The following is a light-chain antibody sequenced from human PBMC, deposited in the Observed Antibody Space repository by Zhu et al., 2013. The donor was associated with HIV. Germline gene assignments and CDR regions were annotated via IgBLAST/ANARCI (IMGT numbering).Light chain of an antibody. CDR3: QLRYNWPPALT. CDR1: QSLRSSS. Sequence: EIVLTQSPGTLSLSPGERATLSCRASQSLRSSSLAWYQQKPGQPPRLLIYDTSNRATGIPARFSGSGSGTDFTLTISSLEPEDFAIYYCQLRYNWPPALTFGGGTTVDIK. V-gene: IGKV3-11*01. J-gene: IGKJ4*01. CDR2: DTS.